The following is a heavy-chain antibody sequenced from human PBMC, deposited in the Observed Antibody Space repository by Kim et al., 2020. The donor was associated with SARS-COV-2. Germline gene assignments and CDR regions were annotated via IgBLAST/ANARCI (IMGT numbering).Heavy chain of an antibody. CDR1: GDSVSSNNYY. Sequence: SETLSLTCTVSGDSVSSNNYYWSWIRQPPGKGLEWIGYSHYSRSTNFNPSLKSRVTMSVDTSKSQFSLYLNSVTAADTAVYYCARLYVSSGGYYSVSSYYLDFWGQGALVTVSS. V-gene: IGHV4-61*01. D-gene: IGHD3-10*01. CDR2: SHYSRST. J-gene: IGHJ4*02. CDR3: ARLYVSSGGYYSVSSYYLDF.